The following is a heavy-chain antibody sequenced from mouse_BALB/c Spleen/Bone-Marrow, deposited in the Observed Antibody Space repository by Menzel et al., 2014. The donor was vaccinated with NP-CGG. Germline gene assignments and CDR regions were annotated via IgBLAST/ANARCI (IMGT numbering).Heavy chain of an antibody. CDR2: FYPGSGSI. Sequence: VQLQESGAGLVKPGASVKLSCKASGYTFTEYIIHWVKQRSGQGLEWIGWFYPGSGSIKYNEKFKDKATLTADKSSSTVYMEPRRMKSEDFAVHFRARPEGGEMGFDYWGQGTTLTVSS. J-gene: IGHJ2*01. V-gene: IGHV1-62-2*01. CDR3: ARPEGGEMGFDY. D-gene: IGHD2-3*01. CDR1: GYTFTEYI.